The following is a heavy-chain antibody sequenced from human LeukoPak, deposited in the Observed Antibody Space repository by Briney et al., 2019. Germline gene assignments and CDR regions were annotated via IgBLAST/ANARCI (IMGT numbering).Heavy chain of an antibody. V-gene: IGHV4-61*08. D-gene: IGHD1-14*01. CDR3: ARVRDRTLLDY. Sequence: SETLSLTCTVSGGSISSGGYYWSWIRQHPGKGLEWIGYIYYSGSTNYNPSLKSRVTISVDTSKNQFSLKLSSVTAADTAVYYCARVRDRTLLDYWGQGTLVTVPS. J-gene: IGHJ4*02. CDR1: GGSISSGGYY. CDR2: IYYSGST.